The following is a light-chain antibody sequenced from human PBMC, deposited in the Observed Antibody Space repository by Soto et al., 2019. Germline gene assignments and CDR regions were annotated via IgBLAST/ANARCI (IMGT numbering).Light chain of an antibody. V-gene: IGKV3-15*01. J-gene: IGKJ4*01. CDR1: QSVYST. CDR3: QQYSKWPRT. CDR2: HAS. Sequence: EIVMTQSPATLSVSPGERATLSCRASQSVYSTLAWYQQKPGQAPSLLIYHASTRATGIPARFSGSGSGTEFTLTISSLQSEDFAAYYCQQYSKWPRTFGGGTKLEIK.